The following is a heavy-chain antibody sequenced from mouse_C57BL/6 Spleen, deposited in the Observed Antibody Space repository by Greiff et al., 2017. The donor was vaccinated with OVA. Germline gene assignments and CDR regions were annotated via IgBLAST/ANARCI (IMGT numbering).Heavy chain of an antibody. CDR2: IDPSDSYT. J-gene: IGHJ2*01. V-gene: IGHV1-69*01. D-gene: IGHD2-3*01. CDR1: GYTFTSYW. Sequence: QVQLQQSGAELVMPGASVKLSCKASGYTFTSYWMHWVKQRPGQGLEWIGEIDPSDSYTNYNQKFKGKSTLTVDKSSSTAYMQLSSLTSEDSAVYYCAKNYDGYYFDYWGQGTTRTVSS. CDR3: AKNYDGYYFDY.